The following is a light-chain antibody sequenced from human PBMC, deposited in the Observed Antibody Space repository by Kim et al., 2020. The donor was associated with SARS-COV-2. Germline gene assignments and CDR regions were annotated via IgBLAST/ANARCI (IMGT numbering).Light chain of an antibody. CDR1: RNNVGDRG. CDR3: SAWDNSLSSWV. J-gene: IGLJ3*02. V-gene: IGLV10-54*01. CDR2: RND. Sequence: RPTATLTGTGNRNNVGDRGATWLQQHRGQPPRLLSHRNDNRPSGVSERFSASRSGNTASLTITGLQPEDEGDYFCSAWDNSLSSWVFGGGTKLTVL.